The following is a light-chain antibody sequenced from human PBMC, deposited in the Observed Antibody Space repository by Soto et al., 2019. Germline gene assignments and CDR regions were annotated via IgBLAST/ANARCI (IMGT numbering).Light chain of an antibody. V-gene: IGKV3-15*01. CDR1: QSVNSN. Sequence: EIVMTQSPATLSVSPGERATLSCRASQSVNSNLAWYQQKPGQAPRHLIYGASTRATGIPARFSGSGSGTEFTLTISSLQSEDFATYYCQQSYSTPQTFGQGTKVDI. CDR2: GAS. J-gene: IGKJ1*01. CDR3: QQSYSTPQT.